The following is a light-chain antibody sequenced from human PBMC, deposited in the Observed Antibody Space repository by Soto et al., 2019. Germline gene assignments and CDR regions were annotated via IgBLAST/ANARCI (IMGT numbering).Light chain of an antibody. CDR3: QQRGNWPLT. J-gene: IGKJ4*01. Sequence: ETVLTQSPATLSLSPGERATLSCRASQSINSYLAWYQHRPGQAPRLLIFDASKRATGIPARFSGSGSGTDFTLTISSLEPEDFAVYYCQQRGNWPLTFGGGTKVEIK. V-gene: IGKV3-11*01. CDR2: DAS. CDR1: QSINSY.